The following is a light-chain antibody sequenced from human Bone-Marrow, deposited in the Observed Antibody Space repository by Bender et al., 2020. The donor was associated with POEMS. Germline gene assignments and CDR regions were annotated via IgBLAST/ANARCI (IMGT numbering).Light chain of an antibody. V-gene: IGLV3-10*01. CDR3: YSTDGTATYRV. CDR2: EDN. CDR1: ALPKRY. Sequence: SDELTQPPSVSVSPGQTATITCSGDALPKRYAYWYQLKSGQAPVLLIYEDNKRPSGISERFSGSSSGTVATLTISGAQVEDEADYSCYSTDGTATYRVFGAGTKLTVL. J-gene: IGLJ2*01.